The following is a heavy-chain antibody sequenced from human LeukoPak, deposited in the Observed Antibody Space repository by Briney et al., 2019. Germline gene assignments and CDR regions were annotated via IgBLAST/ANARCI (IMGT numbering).Heavy chain of an antibody. D-gene: IGHD3-16*01. CDR2: IWYDGSDK. CDR1: GFIFSSYG. CDR3: AREWGYYDY. V-gene: IGHV3-33*01. J-gene: IGHJ4*02. Sequence: HPGGSLRLSCATSGFIFSSYGMHWVRQAPGKGLGWVAVIWYDGSDKYYADSVKGRFTISRDNSKNTLYLQMNSLRAEDTAVYYCAREWGYYDYWGQGTLVTVSS.